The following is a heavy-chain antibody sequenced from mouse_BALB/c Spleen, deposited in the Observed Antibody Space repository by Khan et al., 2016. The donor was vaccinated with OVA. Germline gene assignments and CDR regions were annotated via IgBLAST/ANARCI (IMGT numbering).Heavy chain of an antibody. D-gene: IGHD2-2*01. CDR1: DYTFTSYY. V-gene: IGHV1S56*01. J-gene: IGHJ3*01. CDR3: ARGGYGGVAY. Sequence: VQLQQSGPELVKPGASVRISCKASDYTFTSYYIHWVKQRPGQGLEWIGWIYPGHVSNKFPEKFKGKATLTAEKSSRQAFMHLSSLTSEEAAVDCCARGGYGGVAYWGQGNLVTVSA. CDR2: IYPGHVSN.